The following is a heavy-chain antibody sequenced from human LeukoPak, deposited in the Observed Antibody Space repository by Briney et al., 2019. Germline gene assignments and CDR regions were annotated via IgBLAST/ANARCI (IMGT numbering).Heavy chain of an antibody. Sequence: GGSLRLSCAASEFTFSSYAMSWVRQAPGEGLEWVSAISDSGGSTYYADSVKGRFTIPRDNSKNTRYLQMNSLRTEDTAVYYCARAGFIAAAGTGYYYYGMDVWGQGTTVTVSS. J-gene: IGHJ6*02. CDR1: EFTFSSYA. V-gene: IGHV3-23*01. D-gene: IGHD6-13*01. CDR2: ISDSGGST. CDR3: ARAGFIAAAGTGYYYYGMDV.